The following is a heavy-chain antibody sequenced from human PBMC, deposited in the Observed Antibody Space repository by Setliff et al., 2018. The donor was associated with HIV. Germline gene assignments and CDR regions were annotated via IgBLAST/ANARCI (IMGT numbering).Heavy chain of an antibody. CDR2: IWYDGSDK. V-gene: IGHV3-33*01. CDR3: ARDRVESLWSGELNYMDV. J-gene: IGHJ6*04. D-gene: IGHD3-10*01. Sequence: GESLRLSCAASGFSFSTYGMHWVRQAPGKGLEWVALIWYDGSDKYYGDSAKGRFTIYRDNSKNTLYLQMNSLRAEDTAVYYCARDRVESLWSGELNYMDVWGKGTTVTVSS. CDR1: GFSFSTYG.